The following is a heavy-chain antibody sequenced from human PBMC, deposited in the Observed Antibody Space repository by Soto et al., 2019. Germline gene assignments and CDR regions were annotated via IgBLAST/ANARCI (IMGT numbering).Heavy chain of an antibody. D-gene: IGHD2-15*01. Sequence: QITLKESGPTLVKPTQTLTLTCTFSGFSVSTSGVGVAWIRQPPGKALEWLALIYWDHDKRYSPFLQSRVTITEDTSKNQVVLTMTNMDPVDTATYYCAHKGGRGAGMDVWGQGTTVTVSS. CDR3: AHKGGRGAGMDV. CDR1: GFSVSTSGVG. J-gene: IGHJ6*02. V-gene: IGHV2-5*02. CDR2: IYWDHDK.